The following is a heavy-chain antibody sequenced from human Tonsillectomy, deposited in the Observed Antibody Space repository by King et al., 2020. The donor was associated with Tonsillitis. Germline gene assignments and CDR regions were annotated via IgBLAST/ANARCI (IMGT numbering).Heavy chain of an antibody. J-gene: IGHJ4*02. CDR3: AREASDLYYFDY. Sequence: VQLVESGGGVVQPGRSLRLSCAASGFTFSSYAMHWVRQAPGKGLEWVAVISYDGTNKYYADSVKGRFTISRDSSKNTLYLQMNSLRAEDTAVYYCAREASDLYYFDYWGQGTLVTVSS. D-gene: IGHD2-21*02. CDR1: GFTFSSYA. V-gene: IGHV3-30-3*01. CDR2: ISYDGTNK.